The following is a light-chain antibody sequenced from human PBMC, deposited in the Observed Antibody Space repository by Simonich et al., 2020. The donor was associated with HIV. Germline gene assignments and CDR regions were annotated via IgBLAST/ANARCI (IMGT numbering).Light chain of an antibody. CDR3: QQYYSIPLT. CDR1: QSVLSRSNNKNS. V-gene: IGKV4-1*01. Sequence: DIVMTQSPDSLAVSLGERATINGKSSQSVLSRSNNKNSLVWYQQKPGQPPKWLIYWESTRESGVPDRFSGSGSGTDFTLTISSLQAEDVAVYYCQQYYSIPLTFGGGTKVEIK. CDR2: WES. J-gene: IGKJ4*01.